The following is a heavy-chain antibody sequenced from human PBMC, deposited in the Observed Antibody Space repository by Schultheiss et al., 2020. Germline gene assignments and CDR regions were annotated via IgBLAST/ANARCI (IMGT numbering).Heavy chain of an antibody. CDR2: IHYSGST. V-gene: IGHV4-59*01. Sequence: SETLSLTCTVSGGSISNSYWSWIRQPPGKGLEWVAYIHYSGSTNYNPSLKSRVTMSVDTSENQFSLKLNSVTAADTAVYYCAREINCSGGSCYDYWGQGTLVTVSS. CDR1: GGSISNSY. CDR3: AREINCSGGSCYDY. J-gene: IGHJ4*02. D-gene: IGHD2-15*01.